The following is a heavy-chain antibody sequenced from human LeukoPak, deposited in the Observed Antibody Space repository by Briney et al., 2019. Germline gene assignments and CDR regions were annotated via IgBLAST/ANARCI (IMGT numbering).Heavy chain of an antibody. D-gene: IGHD2-15*01. CDR3: AREGRYCSGGSCYDWFDP. CDR1: GVTFSSYA. J-gene: IGHJ5*02. V-gene: IGHV3-30*04. CDR2: ISYDGSNK. Sequence: PGRTLRLSCAASGVTFSSYAMHWVRQAPGKGVEGVAVISYDGSNKYYADSVKGRFTISRDNSKNTLYLQMNSLRAEDTAVYYCAREGRYCSGGSCYDWFDPWGQGTLVTVSS.